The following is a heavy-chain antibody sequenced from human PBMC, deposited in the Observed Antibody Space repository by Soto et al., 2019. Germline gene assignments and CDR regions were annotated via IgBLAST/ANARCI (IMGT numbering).Heavy chain of an antibody. V-gene: IGHV3-30*18. CDR1: GFTFSNTE. CDR2: TSYDGSNK. J-gene: IGHJ4*02. CDR3: AKSCPNDY. Sequence: XVSLLLSCAASGFTFSNTEMPWVRQAPGKGLEWVAVTSYDGSNKFYADSVKGRFTVSRDNSKNTLYLQMNTLRAEDTAVYYCAKSCPNDYWGQGTLVTVSS.